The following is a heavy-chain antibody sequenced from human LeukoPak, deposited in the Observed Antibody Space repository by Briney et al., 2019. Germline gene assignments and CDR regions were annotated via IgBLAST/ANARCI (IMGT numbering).Heavy chain of an antibody. D-gene: IGHD3-22*01. J-gene: IGHJ5*02. CDR1: GGSFRGYY. CDR3: AVVIYNSFDP. CDR2: INHSGST. V-gene: IGHV4-34*01. Sequence: SETLSLTCAVYGGSFRGYYWSWIRQPPGEGLEWIGEINHSGSTNYNPSLKSRVTISVDTSKNQFSLKLSSVTAADTAVYYCAVVIYNSFDPWGQGTLVTVSS.